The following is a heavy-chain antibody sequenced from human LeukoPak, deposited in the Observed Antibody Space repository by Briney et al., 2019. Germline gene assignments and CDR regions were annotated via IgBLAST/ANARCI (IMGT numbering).Heavy chain of an antibody. V-gene: IGHV5-51*01. J-gene: IGHJ6*03. CDR3: ARQGSGFAPKHYFYMDV. CDR1: GYSFINYW. CDR2: IYPGDSDT. Sequence: GESLKISCKCSGYSFINYWIGWVRQMPGKGLEWMGIIYPGDSDTRYSPSFQGQVTISADKSISTAYLQWSSLKASDTAMYYCARQGSGFAPKHYFYMDVWGKGTTVTVSS. D-gene: IGHD3-10*01.